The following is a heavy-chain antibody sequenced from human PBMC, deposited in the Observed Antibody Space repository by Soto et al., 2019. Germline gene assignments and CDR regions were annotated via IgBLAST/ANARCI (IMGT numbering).Heavy chain of an antibody. Sequence: QVQLVQAGAEVKKPGSSVKVSCKASGGTFNNYAISWVRQAPGQGLEWMGGIIPIFGTANYAQKFQDRVTITADESTTTAYLELRSLRSEDTDVYYCARGVEYDRSAYYYFYWGQGTLVTVSS. CDR1: GGTFNNYA. D-gene: IGHD3-22*01. CDR3: ARGVEYDRSAYYYFY. V-gene: IGHV1-69*01. CDR2: IIPIFGTA. J-gene: IGHJ4*02.